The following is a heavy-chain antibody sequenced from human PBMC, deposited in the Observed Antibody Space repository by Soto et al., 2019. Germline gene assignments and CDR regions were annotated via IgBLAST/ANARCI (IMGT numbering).Heavy chain of an antibody. CDR2: INHLTTT. Sequence: XTLSLPCAVYGGSFSSYHWSWIRQTPGKGLEWIGEINHLTTTNYNPSLKSRVIISLDTPKNQFSLKLSSVTAADTAVYYCARGYDTALAPIFWGQGILVTVSS. V-gene: IGHV4-34*01. CDR3: ARGYDTALAPIF. CDR1: GGSFSSYH. D-gene: IGHD5-18*01. J-gene: IGHJ4*02.